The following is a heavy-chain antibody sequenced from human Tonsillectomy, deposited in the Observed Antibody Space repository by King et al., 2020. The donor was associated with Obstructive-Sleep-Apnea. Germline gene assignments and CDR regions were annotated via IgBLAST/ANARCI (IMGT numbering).Heavy chain of an antibody. V-gene: IGHV4-39*07. CDR1: GGSISSSSYY. D-gene: IGHD5-18*01. Sequence: QLQESGPGLVKPSETLSLTCTVSGGSISSSSYYWGWIRQPPGKGLEWIGSIYYSGSTYYNPSLKSRVTISVDTSKNQFSLKLSSVTAADTAVYYCATSRYSYGYEFDYWGQGTLVTVSS. CDR3: ATSRYSYGYEFDY. J-gene: IGHJ4*02. CDR2: IYYSGST.